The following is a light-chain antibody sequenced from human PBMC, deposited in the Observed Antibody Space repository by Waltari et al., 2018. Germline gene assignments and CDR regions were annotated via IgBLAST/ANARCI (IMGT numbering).Light chain of an antibody. Sequence: DIQLTQSPSFLSASVGDRVTITCRASQGIDTYLAWYQHKQGKAPNLLIYAASTLQSGIPSRFSGSGSGTEFTLTISSLQPEDFATYYCLQLSSYPLTFGGGTKVEIK. CDR1: QGIDTY. CDR2: AAS. CDR3: LQLSSYPLT. V-gene: IGKV1-9*01. J-gene: IGKJ4*01.